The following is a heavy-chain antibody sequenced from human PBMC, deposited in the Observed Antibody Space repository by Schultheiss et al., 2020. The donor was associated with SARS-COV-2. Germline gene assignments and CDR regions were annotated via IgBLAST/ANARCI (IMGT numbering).Heavy chain of an antibody. CDR1: GYTFTSYG. J-gene: IGHJ6*02. CDR3: ARVVRGVIYYGMDV. V-gene: IGHV1-2*02. Sequence: ASVKVSCKASGYTFTSYGISWVRQAPGQGLEWMGGIIPIFGTANYAQKFQGRVTMTRDTSISTAYMELSRLRSDDTAVYYCARVVRGVIYYGMDVWGQGTTVTVSS. CDR2: IIPIFGTA. D-gene: IGHD3-10*01.